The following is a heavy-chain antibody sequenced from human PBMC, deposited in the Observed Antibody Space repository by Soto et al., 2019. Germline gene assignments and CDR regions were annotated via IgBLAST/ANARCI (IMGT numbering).Heavy chain of an antibody. CDR1: GYTFTSYG. V-gene: IGHV1-18*01. Sequence: AALKVSCTSSGYTFTSYGYTWVRQAPGQGLEWLGWISPYLGKTNYAQKFQGRMTLTTDTSMGTAFMELKSLRSDDAAVYYCARDLQAVAGTIGDWGERTPVPV. CDR2: ISPYLGKT. J-gene: IGHJ4*02. D-gene: IGHD6-19*01. CDR3: ARDLQAVAGTIGD.